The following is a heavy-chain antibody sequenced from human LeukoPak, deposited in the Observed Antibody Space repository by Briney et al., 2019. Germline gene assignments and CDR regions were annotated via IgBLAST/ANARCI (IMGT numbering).Heavy chain of an antibody. V-gene: IGHV1-69*06. Sequence: ASVTVSCKASGGTFSSYAISWVRQAPGQGLEWMGGIIPIFGTANYAQKFQGRVTITADKSTSTAYMELSSLRSEDTAVYYCARDLRDIVVVPAAVNWFDPWGQGTLVTVSS. CDR2: IIPIFGTA. D-gene: IGHD2-2*01. CDR1: GGTFSSYA. CDR3: ARDLRDIVVVPAAVNWFDP. J-gene: IGHJ5*02.